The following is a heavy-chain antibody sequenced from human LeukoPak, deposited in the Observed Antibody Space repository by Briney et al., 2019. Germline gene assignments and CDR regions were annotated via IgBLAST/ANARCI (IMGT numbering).Heavy chain of an antibody. CDR1: GFTFSIYS. CDR2: ITSSGDST. J-gene: IGHJ5*02. D-gene: IGHD3-22*01. V-gene: IGHV3-23*01. Sequence: GGSLRLSCAASGFTFSIYSMSWFRQAPRKGLECVSSITSSGDSTFYTAPVKGRFTISRDNSKYMLFLQMNSLRAEDTALYYCAKDRPNYHYSNGHYYRQNGDHWGQRTLVTVSS. CDR3: AKDRPNYHYSNGHYYRQNGDH.